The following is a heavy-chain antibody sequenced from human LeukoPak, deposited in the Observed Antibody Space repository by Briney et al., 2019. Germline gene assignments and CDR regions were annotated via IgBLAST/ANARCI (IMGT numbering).Heavy chain of an antibody. CDR2: ISSSSSYI. D-gene: IGHD3-10*01. CDR1: GITFSSYA. V-gene: IGHV3-21*01. Sequence: GGSLRLSCAAPGITFSSYAMTWVRQAPGKGLEWVSSISSSSSYIYYADSVKGRFTISRDNAKNSLYLQMNSLRAEDTAVYYCARDHDMVRGVPLDYWGQGTLVTVSS. CDR3: ARDHDMVRGVPLDY. J-gene: IGHJ4*02.